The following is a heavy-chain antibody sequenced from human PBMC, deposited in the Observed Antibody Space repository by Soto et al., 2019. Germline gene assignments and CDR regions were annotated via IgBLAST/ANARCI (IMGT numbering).Heavy chain of an antibody. V-gene: IGHV3-72*01. CDR2: SGNKANSDNT. J-gene: IGHJ3*02. CDR1: GSTLSDHY. Sequence: EVQLVESGGGLVQPGGSLRLSCAASGSTLSDHYVDWVRQAPGKGLEWVGRSGNKANSDNTEYGSSVKGRFTISRDDSKNSMYLQMNSLKTEDTAVYYCNRGYSGIDIYAFDIWGQGTLVTVSS. D-gene: IGHD1-26*01. CDR3: NRGYSGIDIYAFDI.